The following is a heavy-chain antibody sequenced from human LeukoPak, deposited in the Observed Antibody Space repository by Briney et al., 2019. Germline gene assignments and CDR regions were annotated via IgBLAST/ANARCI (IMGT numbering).Heavy chain of an antibody. V-gene: IGHV4-4*07. J-gene: IGHJ4*02. CDR3: ARDSQWLVRGAYFDY. D-gene: IGHD6-19*01. CDR2: IYNSGST. Sequence: PSETLSLTCTVSGGSISSYYWSWIRQPAGKGLEWIGRIYNSGSTTYNPSLKSRVTMSVDTSKNQFSLKLSSVTAADTAVYYCARDSQWLVRGAYFDYWGQGTLVTVSS. CDR1: GGSISSYY.